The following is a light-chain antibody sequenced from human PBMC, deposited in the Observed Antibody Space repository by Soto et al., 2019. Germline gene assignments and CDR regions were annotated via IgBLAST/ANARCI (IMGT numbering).Light chain of an antibody. Sequence: QSVLTQPPSASGTPGQRVTISCSGSSSSIGSNYVYWYQQLPGAAPKLLIYSTNQRPSGVPDRFSGSKSGTSASLAISGLQSEDEADYYCAAWDDSLKGYVFGTGTKLTVL. CDR2: STN. CDR3: AAWDDSLKGYV. V-gene: IGLV1-44*01. J-gene: IGLJ1*01. CDR1: SSSIGSNY.